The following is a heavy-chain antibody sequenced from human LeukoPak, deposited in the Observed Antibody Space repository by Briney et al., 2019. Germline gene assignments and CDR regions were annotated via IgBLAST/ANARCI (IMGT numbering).Heavy chain of an antibody. V-gene: IGHV1-2*04. J-gene: IGHJ6*04. D-gene: IGHD3-10*01. CDR2: INPNSGGT. CDR1: GYTFTGYY. CDR3: ARDGYYGSGDYGMDV. Sequence: ASVKVSCKASGYTFTGYYMHWVRQAPGQGLEWMGWINPNSGGTNYAQKFQGWVTMTRDTSISTAYMELSTLRSDDTAVYYCARDGYYGSGDYGMDVWGKGTTVTVSS.